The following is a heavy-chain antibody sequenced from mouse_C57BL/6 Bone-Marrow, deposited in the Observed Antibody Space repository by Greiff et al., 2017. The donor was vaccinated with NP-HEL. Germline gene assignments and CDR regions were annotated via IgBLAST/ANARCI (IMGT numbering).Heavy chain of an antibody. CDR1: GYTFTSYW. D-gene: IGHD4-1*01. Sequence: QVQLQQPGAELVKPGASVKLSCKASGYTFTSYWMQWVKQRPGQGLEWIGEIDPADSYTNYNQKFKGKATLTVDTSSSTAYMQLSSLTSEDSAVYYCARPSWDQYFDVGGRGTTVTVTA. V-gene: IGHV1-50*01. CDR2: IDPADSYT. J-gene: IGHJ1*03. CDR3: ARPSWDQYFDV.